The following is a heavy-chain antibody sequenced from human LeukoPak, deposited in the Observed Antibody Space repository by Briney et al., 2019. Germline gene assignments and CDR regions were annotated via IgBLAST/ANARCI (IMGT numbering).Heavy chain of an antibody. CDR3: ARVPSGGDGYNSKEIGAFDI. J-gene: IGHJ3*02. D-gene: IGHD5-24*01. CDR2: IYSGGST. V-gene: IGHV3-53*01. Sequence: GGSLRLSCAASGFTVSSNYMSWVRQAPGKGLEWVSVIYSGGSTYYADSVKGRFTISRDNSKNTLYLQMNSLRAEDTAVYYCARVPSGGDGYNSKEIGAFDIWGQGTMVTVSS. CDR1: GFTVSSNY.